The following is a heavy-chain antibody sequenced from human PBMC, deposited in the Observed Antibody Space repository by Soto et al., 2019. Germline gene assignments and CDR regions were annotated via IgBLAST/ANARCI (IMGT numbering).Heavy chain of an antibody. CDR1: GFTFSSYW. D-gene: IGHD3-3*01. J-gene: IGHJ6*02. CDR3: ARDSPSVGRFLEWLCPPCYYGMDV. Sequence: GGSLRLSCAASGFTFSSYWMHWVRQAPGKGLVWVSRINSDGSSTSYADSVKGRFTISRDNAKNTLYLQMNSLRAEDTAVYYCARDSPSVGRFLEWLCPPCYYGMDVWGQGTTVTVSS. V-gene: IGHV3-74*01. CDR2: INSDGSST.